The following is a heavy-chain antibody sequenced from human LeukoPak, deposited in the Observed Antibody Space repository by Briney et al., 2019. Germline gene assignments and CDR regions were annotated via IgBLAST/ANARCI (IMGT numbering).Heavy chain of an antibody. V-gene: IGHV4-39*01. J-gene: IGHJ5*02. Sequence: SETLSLTCTVSGGSISSSSYCWGWIRQPPGKGLEWIGSIYYSGSTYYNPSLKSRVTISVDTSKNQFSLKLSSVTAADTAVYYCARLLDWFDPWGQGTLVTVSS. CDR2: IYYSGST. CDR3: ARLLDWFDP. CDR1: GGSISSSSYC.